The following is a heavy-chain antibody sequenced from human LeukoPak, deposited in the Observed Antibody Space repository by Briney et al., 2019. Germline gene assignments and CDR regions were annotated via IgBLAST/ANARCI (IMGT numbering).Heavy chain of an antibody. CDR2: IKQGGSEK. Sequence: GGSLRLSCAASGFTFNRYWMSWVRQAPGKGLEWVANIKQGGSEKYYVDSVKGRLTISRDNAKNTLYLQMNSLRAEDTAVYYCAISRGFGAFDYWGQGTLVTVSS. D-gene: IGHD3-22*01. V-gene: IGHV3-7*01. CDR3: AISRGFGAFDY. J-gene: IGHJ4*02. CDR1: GFTFNRYW.